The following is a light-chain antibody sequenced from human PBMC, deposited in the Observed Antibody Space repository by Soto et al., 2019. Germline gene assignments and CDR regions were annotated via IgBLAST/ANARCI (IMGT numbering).Light chain of an antibody. CDR3: QQYGSSPGT. CDR1: QSVSSSY. CDR2: GAS. Sequence: EIVLTQSPGTLSLSPGERATLSCRASQSVSSSYLAWYQQKPGQAPRLLIYGASSRATGIPDRFSGSGSGTDCSLTISSLEAEDFAVYYGQQYGSSPGTFGQGTKVEIK. V-gene: IGKV3-20*01. J-gene: IGKJ1*01.